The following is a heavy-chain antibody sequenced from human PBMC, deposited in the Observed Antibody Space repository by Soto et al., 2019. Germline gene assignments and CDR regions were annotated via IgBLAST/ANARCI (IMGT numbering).Heavy chain of an antibody. CDR1: GGTFSTYT. J-gene: IGHJ3*02. Sequence: QVQLVQSGAEVKKSGYSVTVSCKDSGGTFSTYTVVWERQAPGQGLEWMGRILPMFDITNNAQRFQGRVTMTADKSTSTAYLELTSLRSEDTAVYYCSLGSWSAETFDIWGRGTMVTVSS. CDR2: ILPMFDIT. V-gene: IGHV1-69*02. D-gene: IGHD6-13*01. CDR3: SLGSWSAETFDI.